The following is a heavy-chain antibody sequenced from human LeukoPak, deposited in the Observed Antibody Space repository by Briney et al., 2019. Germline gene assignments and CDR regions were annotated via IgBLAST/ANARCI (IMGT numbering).Heavy chain of an antibody. J-gene: IGHJ4*02. CDR2: IYYSGST. CDR3: ARPQYYYGSGMPFDY. V-gene: IGHV4-39*07. Sequence: SETLSLTCTVSGGSISSSSYYWGWIRQPPGKGLEWIGSIYYSGSTYYNPSLKSRVTISVDTSKNQFSLKLSSVTAADTAVYYCARPQYYYGSGMPFDYWGQGTLVTVSS. D-gene: IGHD3-10*01. CDR1: GGSISSSSYY.